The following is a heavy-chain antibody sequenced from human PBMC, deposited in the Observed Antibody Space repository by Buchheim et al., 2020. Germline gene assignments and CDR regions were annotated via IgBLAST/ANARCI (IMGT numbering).Heavy chain of an antibody. Sequence: QVQLVESGGGVVQPGRSLRLSCAASGFTFSSYGMHWVRQAPGKGLEWVAVISYDGSNKYYADSVKGRFTISRDNAKSSLYLQMNSLRDADTAVYYCVAAGNWGQGTL. CDR2: ISYDGSNK. CDR1: GFTFSSYG. CDR3: VAAGN. J-gene: IGHJ4*02. D-gene: IGHD6-13*01. V-gene: IGHV3-30*03.